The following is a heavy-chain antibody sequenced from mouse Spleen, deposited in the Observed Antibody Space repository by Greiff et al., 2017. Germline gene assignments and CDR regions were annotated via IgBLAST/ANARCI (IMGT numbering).Heavy chain of an antibody. J-gene: IGHJ2*01. Sequence: QVQLQQPGAELVKPGASVKLSCKASGYTFTSYWMQWVKQRPGQGLEWIGEIDPSDSYTNYNQKFKGKATLTVDTSSSTAYMQLSSLTSEDSAVYYCARSEGGTPGYWGQGTTLTVSS. CDR2: IDPSDSYT. V-gene: IGHV1-50*01. CDR3: ARSEGGTPGY. CDR1: GYTFTSYW. D-gene: IGHD2-14*01.